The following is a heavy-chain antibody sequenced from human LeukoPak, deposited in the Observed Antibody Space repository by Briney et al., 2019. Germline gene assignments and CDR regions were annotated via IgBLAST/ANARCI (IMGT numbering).Heavy chain of an antibody. Sequence: GGSLRLSCEASGFMFSKYWMNWVRQAPGKGLEWVANIRGSGSTKYLLDSVKGRFSISRDNAKNSLSLEMNSLRAEDTAVYYCTRDANSYDSSRHYFGAFDIWGRGTMVTVSS. J-gene: IGHJ3*02. V-gene: IGHV3-7*01. CDR2: IRGSGSTK. CDR1: GFMFSKYW. D-gene: IGHD3-22*01. CDR3: TRDANSYDSSRHYFGAFDI.